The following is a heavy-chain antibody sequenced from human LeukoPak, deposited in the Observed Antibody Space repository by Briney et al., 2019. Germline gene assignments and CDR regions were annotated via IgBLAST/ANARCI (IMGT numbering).Heavy chain of an antibody. V-gene: IGHV3-21*01. CDR2: ISSGSSYI. Sequence: PGGSLRLSCAGSGFDFNTYSMNWIRQAPGKGLEWVSSISSGSSYIYYSDSVKGRFTISRDNAKNSLYLQMNSLRDEDTAVYYCARVSQVDDYYDSSAQDAFDIWGQGTMVTVSS. D-gene: IGHD3-22*01. CDR3: ARVSQVDDYYDSSAQDAFDI. CDR1: GFDFNTYS. J-gene: IGHJ3*02.